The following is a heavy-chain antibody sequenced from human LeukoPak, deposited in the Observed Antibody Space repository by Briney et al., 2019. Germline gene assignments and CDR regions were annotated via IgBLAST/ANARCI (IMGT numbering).Heavy chain of an antibody. D-gene: IGHD4-17*01. J-gene: IGHJ4*02. CDR1: GFTFSTYG. CDR2: ISGSGGST. V-gene: IGHV3-23*01. Sequence: GGSLRLSCAASGFTFSTYGMHWVRQAPGKGLEWVSAISGSGGSTYYADSVKGRFTISRDNSKNTLYLQMNSLRPEDTAVYYCAKEGDGDYLDYWGQGTLVTVSS. CDR3: AKEGDGDYLDY.